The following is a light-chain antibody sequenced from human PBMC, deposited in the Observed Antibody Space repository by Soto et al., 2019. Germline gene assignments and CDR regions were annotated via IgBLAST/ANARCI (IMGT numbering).Light chain of an antibody. CDR2: AAS. CDR3: QQLNNYPRT. J-gene: IGKJ3*01. Sequence: DIQLTQSPSFLSASVGDRVTITCRASQGISSYLAWYQQNPGKAPKLLNYAASTLQSGVPSRFSGSGSGTEFTLTISSLQPEDVATYYCQQLNNYPRTFGPGTKVDIK. V-gene: IGKV1-9*01. CDR1: QGISSY.